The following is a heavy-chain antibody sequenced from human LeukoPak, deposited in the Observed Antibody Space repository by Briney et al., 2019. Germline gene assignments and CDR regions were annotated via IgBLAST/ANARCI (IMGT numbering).Heavy chain of an antibody. CDR3: AKDDSTGVAVAGNDY. V-gene: IGHV3-23*01. J-gene: IGHJ4*02. Sequence: PGGSLRLSCAASGFTFSIYAMSWARHAPGKGLEWVSAISGSGGSTYYADSVKGRFTISRDNSKNPLYLQMNSLRAEDTAVYYCAKDDSTGVAVAGNDYWGQGTLVTVSS. CDR1: GFTFSIYA. CDR2: ISGSGGST. D-gene: IGHD6-19*01.